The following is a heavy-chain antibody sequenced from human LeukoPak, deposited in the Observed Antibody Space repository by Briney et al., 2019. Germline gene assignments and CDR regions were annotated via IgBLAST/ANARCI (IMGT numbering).Heavy chain of an antibody. J-gene: IGHJ4*02. CDR3: ARQGSSGYHGVFYFDY. CDR2: ISPGDSDA. Sequence: GESLQISCQCSGSTSTTYWIGWVRPLPEKGLEWMGIISPGDSDATYNLSFQGQVTISADKSVSTAYLQWSSLKASDTAMYYCARQGSSGYHGVFYFDYWGQGTLVSVSS. V-gene: IGHV5-51*01. CDR1: GSTSTTYW. D-gene: IGHD3-22*01.